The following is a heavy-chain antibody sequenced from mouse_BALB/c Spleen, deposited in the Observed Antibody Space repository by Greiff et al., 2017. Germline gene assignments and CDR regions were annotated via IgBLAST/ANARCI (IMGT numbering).Heavy chain of an antibody. D-gene: IGHD2-1*01. CDR1: GFTFSSYG. CDR2: ISSGGSYT. J-gene: IGHJ4*01. Sequence: EVQLVESGGDLVKPGGSLKLSCAASGFTFSSYGMSWVRQTPDKRLEWVATISSGGSYTYYPDSVKGRFTISRDNAKNTLYLQMSSLKSEDTAMYYCARHGNYGNYEAMDYWGQGTSVTVSS. CDR3: ARHGNYGNYEAMDY. V-gene: IGHV5-6*01.